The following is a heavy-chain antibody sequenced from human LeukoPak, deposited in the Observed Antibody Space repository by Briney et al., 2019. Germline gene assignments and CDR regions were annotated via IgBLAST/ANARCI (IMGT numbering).Heavy chain of an antibody. V-gene: IGHV1-18*01. J-gene: IGHJ4*02. D-gene: IGHD1-26*01. CDR2: ISAYNGNT. Sequence: ASVKVSCKASGYTFTSYGISWVRQAPGQGLEWMGWISAYNGNTNYAQKLQGRVTMTTDTSTSTAYMELRSLRSDDTAVYYCARELRTRGVGANLGYWGQGTLVTVSS. CDR3: ARELRTRGVGANLGY. CDR1: GYTFTSYG.